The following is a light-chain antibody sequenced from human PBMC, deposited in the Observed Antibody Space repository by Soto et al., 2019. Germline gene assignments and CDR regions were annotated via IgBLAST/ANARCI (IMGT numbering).Light chain of an antibody. CDR1: SSDVGGYNY. Sequence: QSVLTQPASVSGSPGQSITISCTGTSSDVGGYNYVSWYQQHPGKAPKLMIYEVNNRPSGVSNRFSGSKSGNTASLTISGLPAEDEADYYCHSYTSSTTYVFGTGTKVTVL. CDR2: EVN. V-gene: IGLV2-14*01. J-gene: IGLJ1*01. CDR3: HSYTSSTTYV.